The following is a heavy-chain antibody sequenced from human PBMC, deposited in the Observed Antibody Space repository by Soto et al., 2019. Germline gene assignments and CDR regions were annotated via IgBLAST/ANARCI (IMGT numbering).Heavy chain of an antibody. CDR1: GGSISSGGYY. CDR2: IYYSGST. D-gene: IGHD2-21*02. J-gene: IGHJ6*02. V-gene: IGHV4-31*03. Sequence: QVQLQESGPGLVKPSQTLSLTCTVSGGSISSGGYYWSWIRQHPGMGPEWIGYIYYSGSTYYNPSLKSRVTISVDTSKNQFSLKLSSVTAADTAVYYCARVCGGDCHYGMDVWGQGTTVTVSS. CDR3: ARVCGGDCHYGMDV.